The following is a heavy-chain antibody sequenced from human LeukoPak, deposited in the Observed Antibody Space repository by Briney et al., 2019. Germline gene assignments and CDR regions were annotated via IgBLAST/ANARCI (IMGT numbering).Heavy chain of an antibody. Sequence: PSETLSLTCAVYGGSFSGYYWSWIRQPPGKGLEWIGEVNHSGSTNYNPSLKSRVTISVDTSKNQFSLKLSSVTAADTAGYYCARGGPDFWSGYYSGRARAFDYWGQGTLVTVSS. CDR1: GGSFSGYY. V-gene: IGHV4-34*01. D-gene: IGHD3-3*01. J-gene: IGHJ4*02. CDR3: ARGGPDFWSGYYSGRARAFDY. CDR2: VNHSGST.